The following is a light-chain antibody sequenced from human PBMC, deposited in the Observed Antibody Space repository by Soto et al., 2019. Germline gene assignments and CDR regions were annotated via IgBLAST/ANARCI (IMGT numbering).Light chain of an antibody. CDR1: HDISNY. V-gene: IGKV1-33*01. CDR3: QQYDNLPGT. J-gene: IGKJ2*01. CDR2: DAS. Sequence: DIQMTQSPSSLSASVGDRVTITCQASHDISNYLNWYQQKPGKAPQLLIYDASNLETGVPSRFSGSGSGTEFTFTISSLQPEDTAAYYCQQYDNLPGTFGEGTKLEIK.